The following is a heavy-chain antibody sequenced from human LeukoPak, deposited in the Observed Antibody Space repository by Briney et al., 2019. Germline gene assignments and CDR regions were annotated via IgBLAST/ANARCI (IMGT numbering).Heavy chain of an antibody. CDR1: GYTFTGYY. D-gene: IGHD3-10*01. Sequence: GASVKVSCKASGYTFTGYYMHWVRQAPGQGLEWMGWINPNSGGTNYAQKFQGRVTMTRDTSISTAYMELSRLRSDDTAVYYCARGAKFLITMVRGVYYFDYWGQGTLVTVSS. V-gene: IGHV1-2*02. J-gene: IGHJ4*02. CDR2: INPNSGGT. CDR3: ARGAKFLITMVRGVYYFDY.